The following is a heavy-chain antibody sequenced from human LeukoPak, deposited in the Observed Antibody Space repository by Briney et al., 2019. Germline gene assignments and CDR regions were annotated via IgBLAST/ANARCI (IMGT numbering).Heavy chain of an antibody. CDR2: IYPGDSDT. CDR1: GYSFTSYW. CDR3: ARPWAGDRGAFDI. Sequence: GESLKISCRSPGYSFTSYWIGWVRQMPGKGLEWMGIIYPGDSDTRYSSSFQGQVTISADKSISPAYLQWGSLKASDTAMYYGARPWAGDRGAFDIWGQGTMVTVSS. J-gene: IGHJ3*02. D-gene: IGHD3-16*01. V-gene: IGHV5-51*03.